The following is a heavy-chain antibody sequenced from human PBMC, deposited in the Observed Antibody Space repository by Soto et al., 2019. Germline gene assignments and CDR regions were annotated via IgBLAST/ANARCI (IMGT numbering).Heavy chain of an antibody. CDR3: ARWVGVGYCSGGSCYPPSVYFDY. CDR2: IIPIFGTA. V-gene: IGHV1-69*01. D-gene: IGHD2-15*01. CDR1: GGTFSSYA. J-gene: IGHJ4*02. Sequence: QVQLVQSGAEVKKPGSSVKVSCKASGGTFSSYAISWVRQAPGQGLEWMGGIIPIFGTANYAQKFQGRVTITADESTSRAYMELSSLRSEDTAVYYCARWVGVGYCSGGSCYPPSVYFDYWGQGTLVTVSS.